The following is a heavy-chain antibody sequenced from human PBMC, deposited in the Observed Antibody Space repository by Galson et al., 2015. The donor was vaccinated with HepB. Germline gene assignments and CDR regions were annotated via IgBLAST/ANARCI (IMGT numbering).Heavy chain of an antibody. CDR2: TYYRSKWNN. CDR3: ARDMGAAPGAWSDAFDF. D-gene: IGHD6-13*01. V-gene: IGHV6-1*01. J-gene: IGHJ3*01. Sequence: PSRGLEWLGRTYYRSKWNNDYALCVKGRIIITADTSKNQVSLQLTSVTPEDTAVYYCARDMGAAPGAWSDAFDFWGQGTVVSVSS.